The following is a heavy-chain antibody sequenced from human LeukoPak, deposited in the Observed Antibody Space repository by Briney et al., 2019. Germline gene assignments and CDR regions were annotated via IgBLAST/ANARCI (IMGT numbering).Heavy chain of an antibody. D-gene: IGHD5-24*01. CDR2: IYYSGST. CDR3: ARTVEMATIRD. CDR1: GGSISSYY. Sequence: PSETLSLTCTVSGGSISSYYWSWIRQPPGKGLEWIGYIYYSGSTNYNPSLKSRVTISVDTPKNQFSLKLSSVTAADTAVYYCARTVEMATIRDWGQGTLVTVSS. V-gene: IGHV4-59*01. J-gene: IGHJ4*02.